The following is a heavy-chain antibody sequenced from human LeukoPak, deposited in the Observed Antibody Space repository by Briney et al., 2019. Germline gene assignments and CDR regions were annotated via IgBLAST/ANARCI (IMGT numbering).Heavy chain of an antibody. CDR2: IHYSGTT. J-gene: IGHJ2*01. Sequence: PSETLSLTCTVSVGSISSTYWSWIRQPPGKGLEWIGYIHYSGTTNYNPSLKSRVTISIDTSKKQFSLKLRTVTAADTAVYYCARTSPYYGSAGSIDLWSHGTLVTVSS. CDR1: VGSISSTY. D-gene: IGHD3-10*01. V-gene: IGHV4-59*01. CDR3: ARTSPYYGSAGSIDL.